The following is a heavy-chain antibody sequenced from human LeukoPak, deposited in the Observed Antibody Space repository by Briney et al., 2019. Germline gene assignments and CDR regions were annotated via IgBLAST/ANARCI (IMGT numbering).Heavy chain of an antibody. J-gene: IGHJ4*02. CDR3: AKDGVGRGSYFH. D-gene: IGHD1-26*01. Sequence: GGSLRLSCAASGFTFSSYAMSWVRQAPGKGLEWVSAISGSGGSTYYADSVTGRFTISRDNSKNTLYLQMNSLRAEDTAVYYCAKDGVGRGSYFHWGQGTLVTVSS. CDR1: GFTFSSYA. V-gene: IGHV3-23*01. CDR2: ISGSGGST.